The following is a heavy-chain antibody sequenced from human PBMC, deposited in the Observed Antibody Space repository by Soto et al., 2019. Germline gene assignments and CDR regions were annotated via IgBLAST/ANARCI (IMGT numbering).Heavy chain of an antibody. V-gene: IGHV3-30-3*01. CDR3: AKGDCSGETCYRFDY. D-gene: IGHD2-15*01. CDR1: GFTFSSYA. CDR2: ISYDGSNK. Sequence: GGSLRLSCAASGFTFSSYAMHWVRQAPGKGLEWVAVISYDGSNKYYADSVKGRFTISRDNSMNTLYLQMNSLRAEDTAVYYCAKGDCSGETCYRFDYWGQGTLVTVSS. J-gene: IGHJ4*02.